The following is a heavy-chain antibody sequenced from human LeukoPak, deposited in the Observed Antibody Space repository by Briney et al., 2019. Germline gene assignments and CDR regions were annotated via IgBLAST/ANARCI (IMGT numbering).Heavy chain of an antibody. V-gene: IGHV3-66*01. Sequence: GGSLRLSCAASGFTVSSNYMSWVRQAPGKGLEWVSVIYSGGSTYYADSVKGRFTISRDNSKNTLYLQMYSLRAEDTAVYYCARDLGYCSGGSCYRPWFDPWGQGTLVTVSS. CDR1: GFTVSSNY. CDR3: ARDLGYCSGGSCYRPWFDP. D-gene: IGHD2-15*01. J-gene: IGHJ5*02. CDR2: IYSGGST.